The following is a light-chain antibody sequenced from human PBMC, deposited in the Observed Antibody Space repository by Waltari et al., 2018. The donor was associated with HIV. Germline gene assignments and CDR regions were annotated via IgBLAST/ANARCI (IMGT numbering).Light chain of an antibody. J-gene: IGKJ1*01. CDR3: MQALQTPRT. V-gene: IGKV2-28*01. CDR2: LGS. Sequence: DIVMTHSPLSLPVTPGEPASTPCRPRQSLLHSNGYNYLDWYLQKPGQSPQLLIYLGSNRASGVPDRFSGSGSGTDFTLKISRVEAEDVGVYYCMQALQTPRTFGQGTKVEIK. CDR1: QSLLHSNGYNY.